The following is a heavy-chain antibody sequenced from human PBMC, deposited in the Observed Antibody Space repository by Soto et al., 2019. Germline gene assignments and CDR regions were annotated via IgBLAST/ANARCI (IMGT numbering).Heavy chain of an antibody. CDR2: ISSTSSNI. CDR1: GFSFSTSI. CDR3: ARGIASTSLVTFDV. D-gene: IGHD1-1*01. V-gene: IGHV3-21*02. J-gene: IGHJ3*01. Sequence: EVLLVESGGGLVKPGGSLRLSCVASGFSFSTSIMHWVRQAPWKGLEWIATISSTSSNIYYAGSVKGRFSISRDNPKNSLFLQMNSLRADDMAVYYCARGIASTSLVTFDVWGQGTMVTVS.